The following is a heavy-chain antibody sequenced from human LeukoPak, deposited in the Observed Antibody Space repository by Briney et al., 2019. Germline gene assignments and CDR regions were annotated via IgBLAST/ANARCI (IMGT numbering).Heavy chain of an antibody. J-gene: IGHJ3*02. CDR1: GCSISSYY. Sequence: PSETLSLTCTVSGCSISSYYWSWIRQPPGKGLEWIGYIYHSGSTNYNPSLKSRITISVDTSKNQFSLKLTSVTAADTAVYYCARRITIVGATGSFDIWGQGTMVTVSS. CDR3: ARRITIVGATGSFDI. CDR2: IYHSGST. V-gene: IGHV4-59*08. D-gene: IGHD1-26*01.